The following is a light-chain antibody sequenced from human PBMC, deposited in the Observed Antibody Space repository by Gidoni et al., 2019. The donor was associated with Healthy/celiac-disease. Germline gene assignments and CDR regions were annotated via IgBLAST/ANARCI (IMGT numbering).Light chain of an antibody. CDR3: QQYGSSPPLT. CDR1: QSVSSSY. V-gene: IGKV3-20*01. CDR2: GAS. Sequence: EIVLTQSPGTLSLSPGERAPLSCRASQSVSSSYLAWYQQKPGQAPRLLIYGASSRATGSPDRFSGSGSGTDFTLTISRLEPEDFAVYYCQQYGSSPPLTFXXXTKVEIK. J-gene: IGKJ1*01.